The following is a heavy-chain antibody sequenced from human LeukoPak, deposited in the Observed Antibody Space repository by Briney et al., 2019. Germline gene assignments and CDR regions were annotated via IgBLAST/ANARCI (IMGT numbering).Heavy chain of an antibody. D-gene: IGHD3-16*02. V-gene: IGHV4-39*01. CDR2: IYSSGTT. J-gene: IGHJ5*02. Sequence: SETLSLTCTVSGGSISDSIHSWVWIRQPPGKGLEWIGSIYSSGTTYYNPSLKTRATVIVDTSKNQFSLKLRSVTAADTAVYYCARYRYDPNWFDPWGQGTLVTVSS. CDR1: GGSISDSIHS. CDR3: ARYRYDPNWFDP.